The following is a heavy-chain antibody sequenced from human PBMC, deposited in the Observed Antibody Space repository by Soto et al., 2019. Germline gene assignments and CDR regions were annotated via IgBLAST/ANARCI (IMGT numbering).Heavy chain of an antibody. V-gene: IGHV3-15*01. CDR3: TLHHDAFDI. CDR2: IKSKADAGTT. J-gene: IGHJ3*02. CDR1: GFTFSNAW. Sequence: EVQLVESGGVLVKPGGSLRLSCAASGFTFSNAWMSLVRQAPGKGLEWVGRIKSKADAGTTEYSAPVKGIFTISRDDSKNTLYLQMNSLKTEDTAVYYCTLHHDAFDIWGQGTMVTVSS.